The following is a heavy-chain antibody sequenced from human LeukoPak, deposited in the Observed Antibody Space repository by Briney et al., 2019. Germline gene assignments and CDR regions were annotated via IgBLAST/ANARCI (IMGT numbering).Heavy chain of an antibody. J-gene: IGHJ6*02. CDR1: GGSISSYY. CDR2: IYYSGST. Sequence: SETLSLTCTVSGGSISSYYWSWIRQPPGKGLERIGYIYYSGSTNYNPSLKSRVTISVDTSKNQFSLKLSSVTAADTAVYYCARDSSDDGMDVWGQGTTVTVSS. CDR3: ARDSSDDGMDV. V-gene: IGHV4-59*01. D-gene: IGHD6-19*01.